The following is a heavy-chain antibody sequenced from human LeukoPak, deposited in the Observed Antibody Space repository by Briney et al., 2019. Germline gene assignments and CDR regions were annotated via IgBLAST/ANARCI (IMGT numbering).Heavy chain of an antibody. V-gene: IGHV4-59*01. CDR2: IYYSGST. CDR3: ARSITSSWYGDFQH. D-gene: IGHD6-13*01. J-gene: IGHJ1*01. Sequence: SETLSLTCTVPGGSMSGYFWSWIRQPPGKGLEWIGYIYYSGSTNYNPSLKSRVTISVDTSKNQFSLKLSSVTAADTAVYYCARSITSSWYGDFQHWGQGTLVTVSS. CDR1: GGSMSGYF.